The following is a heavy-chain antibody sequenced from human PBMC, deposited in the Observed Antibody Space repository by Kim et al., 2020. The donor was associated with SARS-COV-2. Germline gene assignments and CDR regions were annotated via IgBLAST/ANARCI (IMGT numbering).Heavy chain of an antibody. V-gene: IGHV4-38-2*02. D-gene: IGHD2-15*01. Sequence: SETLSLTCTVSGYSISSGYYWGWIRQPPGKGLEWVGSIYHSGSTYYNPSLKSRVTISVDTSKNQLSLKLSSVTAADTAVYYCARDLGYCSGDNCYYFDY. J-gene: IGHJ4*01. CDR3: ARDLGYCSGDNCYYFDY. CDR2: IYHSGST. CDR1: GYSISSGYY.